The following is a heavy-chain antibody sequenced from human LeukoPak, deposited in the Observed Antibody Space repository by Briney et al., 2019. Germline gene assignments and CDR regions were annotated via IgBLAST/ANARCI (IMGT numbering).Heavy chain of an antibody. J-gene: IGHJ4*02. CDR3: ARVFGYGGNSEGFDY. CDR1: GGSISSYY. D-gene: IGHD4-23*01. Sequence: PSETLSLTCTVSGGSISSYYWTWIRQPPGKGLEWIGYIYHSGRTSYNSSLKSRVTISVDTSKNQDSLQVSSVTAADTAVYYCARVFGYGGNSEGFDYWGQGTLVTVSS. V-gene: IGHV4-59*01. CDR2: IYHSGRT.